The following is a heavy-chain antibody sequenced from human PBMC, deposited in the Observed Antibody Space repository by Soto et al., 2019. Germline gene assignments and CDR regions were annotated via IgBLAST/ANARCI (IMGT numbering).Heavy chain of an antibody. V-gene: IGHV4-59*01. CDR1: GGSISSYY. CDR2: IYYSGST. D-gene: IGHD3-10*01. CDR3: AREYGSGSYRWFDP. J-gene: IGHJ5*02. Sequence: SETLSLTCTVSGGSISSYYWSWIRQPPGKGLEWIGYIYYSGSTNYNPSLKSRVTISVDTSKNQFSLKLSSVTAADTAVYYCAREYGSGSYRWFDPWGQGTRVTVSS.